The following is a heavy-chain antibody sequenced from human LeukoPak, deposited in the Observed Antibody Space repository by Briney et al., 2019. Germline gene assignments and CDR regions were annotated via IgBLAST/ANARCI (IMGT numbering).Heavy chain of an antibody. CDR1: GFTFSSYA. CDR2: ISGSGRST. J-gene: IGHJ4*02. V-gene: IGHV3-23*01. D-gene: IGHD3-22*01. Sequence: GGSLRLSCAASGFTFSSYAMSWVRQAPGKGLEWVSAISGSGRSTYYADSVKGRLTISRDNSKNTLFLQMNSLRAEDTAVYYCAKSQGGYYDSSGYYLDYWGQGTLVTVSS. CDR3: AKSQGGYYDSSGYYLDY.